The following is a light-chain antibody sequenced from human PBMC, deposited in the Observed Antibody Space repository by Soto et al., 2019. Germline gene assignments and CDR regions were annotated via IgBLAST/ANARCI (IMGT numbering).Light chain of an antibody. V-gene: IGKV1-39*01. J-gene: IGKJ5*01. CDR1: RSISRY. Sequence: EIQMTQSPSSLSASVGYRPKMHCRASRSISRYLSWYQQKPGKAPNLLIYAASSLQSGVPSRFSGAGSGTDFTLTISTLQPEDFATYYCQQSYSFPPTFGQGTRLEIK. CDR2: AAS. CDR3: QQSYSFPPT.